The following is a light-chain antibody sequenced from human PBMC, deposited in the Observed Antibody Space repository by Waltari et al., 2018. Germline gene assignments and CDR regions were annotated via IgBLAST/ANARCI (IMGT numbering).Light chain of an antibody. J-gene: IGKJ4*01. CDR2: AAS. V-gene: IGKV1-39*01. CDR3: EHSYTTPLT. CDR1: QAISIY. Sequence: DIQMTQSPSSLSASVGDRVIITCRASQAISIYLNWYQQKPGKAPNLLIYAASTLQRGIPSRVSGSGSGTHFTLTISSLQPEDFATYYCEHSYTTPLTFGGGTKVEI.